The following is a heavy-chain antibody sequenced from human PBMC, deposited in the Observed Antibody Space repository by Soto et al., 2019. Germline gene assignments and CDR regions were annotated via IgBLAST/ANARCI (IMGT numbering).Heavy chain of an antibody. D-gene: IGHD2-8*01. V-gene: IGHV3-21*01. CDR1: GFTFSTYS. J-gene: IGHJ6*02. Sequence: EVHLVESGGGLVKPGGSLKVSCAASGFTFSTYSMNWVRQAPGKGLEWVSSITSTSSFIDYTDSVKGRFTISRDNAKNPLVLQMDSLRADDTAVYYCARSQRNGAMDVWGQGTTVTVSS. CDR3: ARSQRNGAMDV. CDR2: ITSTSSFI.